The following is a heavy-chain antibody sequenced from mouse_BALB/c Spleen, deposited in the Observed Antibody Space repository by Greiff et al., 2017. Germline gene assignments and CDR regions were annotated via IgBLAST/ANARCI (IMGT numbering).Heavy chain of an antibody. CDR1: GYTFTDYA. CDR3: ARGGYGSSYEFAY. Sequence: QVQLKESGAELVRPGVSVKISCKGSGYTFTDYAMHWVKQSHAKSLEWIGVISTYYGDASYNQKFKRKATMTVDKSSSTAYMELARLTSEDSAIYYCARGGYGSSYEFAYWGQGTLVTVSA. V-gene: IGHV1S137*01. D-gene: IGHD1-1*01. J-gene: IGHJ3*01. CDR2: ISTYYGDA.